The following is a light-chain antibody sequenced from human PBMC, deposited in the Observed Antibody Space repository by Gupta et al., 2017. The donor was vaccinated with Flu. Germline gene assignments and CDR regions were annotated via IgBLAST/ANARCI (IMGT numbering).Light chain of an antibody. J-gene: IGLJ3*02. CDR3: AAWDDSRWV. Sequence: GQRITISCSGSSSNIGRNSVYWHQQFPGTAPNLLIYRNNQRPSGVPDRISGSKSGTSASLAISDLRSEDEAEYYCAAWDDSRWVFGGGTKLTVL. CDR2: RNN. CDR1: SSNIGRNS. V-gene: IGLV1-47*01.